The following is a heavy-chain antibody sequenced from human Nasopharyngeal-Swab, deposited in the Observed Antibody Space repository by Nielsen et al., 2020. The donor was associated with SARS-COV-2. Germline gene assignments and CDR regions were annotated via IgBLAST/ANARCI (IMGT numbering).Heavy chain of an antibody. D-gene: IGHD6-13*01. Sequence: WVRQAPGQGLEWMGGIIPIFGTANYAQKFQGRVTITADESTSTAYMKLSSLRSEDTAVYYCARGEGPLGYFDYWGQGTLVTVSS. J-gene: IGHJ4*02. CDR3: ARGEGPLGYFDY. CDR2: IIPIFGTA. V-gene: IGHV1-69*01.